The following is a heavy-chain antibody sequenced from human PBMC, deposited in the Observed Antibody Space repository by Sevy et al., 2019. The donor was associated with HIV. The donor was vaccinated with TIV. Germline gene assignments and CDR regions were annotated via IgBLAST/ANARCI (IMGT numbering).Heavy chain of an antibody. V-gene: IGHV3-7*01. CDR2: IKQGRSET. J-gene: IGHJ4*02. D-gene: IGHD3-9*01. CDR3: ARCQPDNYYHDGAVYYGLLFDH. Sequence: GESLKISCAASGFTFGDYWLTWVRQVPGKGLEWVANIKQGRSETYYADSVKGRFSISRDNAKNSLYLQMNSLRAEDTAVYYCARCQPDNYYHDGAVYYGLLFDHWGQGALVTVSS. CDR1: GFTFGDYW.